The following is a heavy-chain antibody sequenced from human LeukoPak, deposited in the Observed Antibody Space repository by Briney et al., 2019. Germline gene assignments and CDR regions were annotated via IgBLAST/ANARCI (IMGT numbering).Heavy chain of an antibody. CDR2: ISAYNGNT. J-gene: IGHJ4*02. V-gene: IGHV1-18*01. D-gene: IGHD2-15*01. CDR3: ARDMSKWSGSPPVDY. CDR1: GYTFTSYG. Sequence: ASVKVSCKASGYTFTSYGIRWVRQAPGQGLEWMGWISAYNGNTNYAQKLQGRVTMTTDTSTSTAYMELRSLRSDDTAVYYCARDMSKWSGSPPVDYWGQGTLVTVSS.